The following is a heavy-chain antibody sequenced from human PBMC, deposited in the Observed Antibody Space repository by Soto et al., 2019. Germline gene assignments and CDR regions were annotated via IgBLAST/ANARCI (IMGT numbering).Heavy chain of an antibody. V-gene: IGHV3-30*18. Sequence: PGGSLTLSCGASGFTFSRYGMHCCRHAACKGLDWVSVISYDGSNKYYADSVKGRFTISRDNSKNTLYLQMNSLRAEDTAVYYCAKGPHYDFWSGYYPLRYYYGMDGWGQGTTVTVSS. D-gene: IGHD3-3*01. CDR1: GFTFSRYG. CDR2: ISYDGSNK. J-gene: IGHJ6*02. CDR3: AKGPHYDFWSGYYPLRYYYGMDG.